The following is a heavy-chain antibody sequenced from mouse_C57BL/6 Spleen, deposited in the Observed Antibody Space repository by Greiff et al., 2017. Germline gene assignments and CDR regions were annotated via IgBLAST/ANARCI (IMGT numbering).Heavy chain of an antibody. V-gene: IGHV1-69*01. CDR3: ARGGPGYFDY. Sequence: QVQLQQPGAELVMPGASVKLSCKASGYTFTSYWMHWVKQRPGQGLEWIGEIDPSDSYTNYNQKFKGKSTLTVDKSSSTAYMQLSSLTSEDSAVSYCARGGPGYFDYCGDGTTLSHSS. D-gene: IGHD3-3*01. J-gene: IGHJ2*01. CDR1: GYTFTSYW. CDR2: IDPSDSYT.